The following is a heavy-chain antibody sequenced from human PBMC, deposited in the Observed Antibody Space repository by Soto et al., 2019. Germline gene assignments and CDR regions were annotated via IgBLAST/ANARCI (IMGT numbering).Heavy chain of an antibody. CDR1: GFTFSNAW. J-gene: IGHJ4*02. D-gene: IGHD2-2*01. CDR2: IKSKTDGGTT. Sequence: GSLRLSCAASGFTFSNAWMSWVRQAPGKGLEWVGRIKSKTDGGTTDYAAPVKGRFTISRDDSKNTLYLQMNSLKTEDTAVYYCTSQEYIVVVPAARESGDYWGQGTLVTVSS. CDR3: TSQEYIVVVPAARESGDY. V-gene: IGHV3-15*01.